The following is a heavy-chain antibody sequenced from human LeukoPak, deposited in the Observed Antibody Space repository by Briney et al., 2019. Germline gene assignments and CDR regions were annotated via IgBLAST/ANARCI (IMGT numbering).Heavy chain of an antibody. J-gene: IGHJ6*03. V-gene: IGHV3-15*01. D-gene: IGHD2-2*01. Sequence: GGSLRLSCAASGFTFSNAWMSWVRQAPGKGLEWVGRIKSKTDGGTTDYAAPVKGRFTISRDDSKNTLYLQMNSLKTEDTAVYYCEVLPAATDYYMDVWGKGTTVTVSS. CDR1: GFTFSNAW. CDR3: EVLPAATDYYMDV. CDR2: IKSKTDGGTT.